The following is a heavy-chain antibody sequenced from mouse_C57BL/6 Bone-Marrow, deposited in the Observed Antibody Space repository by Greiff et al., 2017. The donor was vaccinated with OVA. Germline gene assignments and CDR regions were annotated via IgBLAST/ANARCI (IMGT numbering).Heavy chain of an antibody. V-gene: IGHV1-55*01. CDR3: AIGHSSGPDYFDD. J-gene: IGHJ2*01. CDR1: GYPFPSYW. Sequence: QVQLQQSGAELVKPGASVKMSCKASGYPFPSYWITWVKQRPGQGLAWIGDIYPGSGSTNYNEKFKSKATLTVDTSSSTAYMQLSSLTSEDSAVYYCAIGHSSGPDYFDDWGQGTTLTVSS. D-gene: IGHD3-2*02. CDR2: IYPGSGST.